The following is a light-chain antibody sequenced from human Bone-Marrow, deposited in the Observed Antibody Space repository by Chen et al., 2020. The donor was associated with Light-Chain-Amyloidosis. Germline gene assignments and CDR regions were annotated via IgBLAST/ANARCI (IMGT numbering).Light chain of an antibody. CDR3: QVWDRSSDRPV. Sequence: SYVLTQPSSVSVAPGQTATIACGGNKIGSTSVHWYQQTPGQAPLLVVYDDSDRPSGIPERLSGSNSGNTATLTISRVEAGDEADYYCQVWDRSSDRPVFGGGPKLTVL. J-gene: IGLJ3*02. V-gene: IGLV3-21*02. CDR1: KIGSTS. CDR2: DDS.